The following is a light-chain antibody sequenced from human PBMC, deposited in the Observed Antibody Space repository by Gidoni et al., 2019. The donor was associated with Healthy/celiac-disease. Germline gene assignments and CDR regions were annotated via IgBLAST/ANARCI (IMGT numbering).Light chain of an antibody. CDR2: AAS. CDR1: QSISSY. Sequence: DIQMTQSPSSLSASVGDRVTITCRAIQSISSYLNWYQQKPGQAPKLLIYAASSLQSGVPSRFSGSGSGTDFTLTISSLQPEDFATYYCQQSYSTPLTFXGXTKVEIK. J-gene: IGKJ4*01. CDR3: QQSYSTPLT. V-gene: IGKV1-39*01.